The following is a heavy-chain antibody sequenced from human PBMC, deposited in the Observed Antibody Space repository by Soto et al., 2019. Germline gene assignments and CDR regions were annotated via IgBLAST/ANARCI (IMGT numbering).Heavy chain of an antibody. CDR2: ISGYNGNT. D-gene: IGHD2-2*01. Sequence: QVQLVQSGAEVKKPGASVKVSCKASGYTFTSYGICWVRQAPGQGLEWMGWISGYNGNTNYAQNLPGRVTTTTDTSTSTVYMELRSLRSDDPAVYYCARRCSSTRCLDLWGRGTLVIVSS. J-gene: IGHJ2*01. V-gene: IGHV1-18*01. CDR3: ARRCSSTRCLDL. CDR1: GYTFTSYG.